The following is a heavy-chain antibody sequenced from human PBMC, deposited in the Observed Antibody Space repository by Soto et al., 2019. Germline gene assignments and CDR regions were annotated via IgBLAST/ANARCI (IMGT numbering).Heavy chain of an antibody. Sequence: QAQLEQSGAEVKKPGASVKVSCKSSGYTFSTSGISWVRQAPGQGLEWMGWISTYNGDANYAQRFQGRVTMTTDTSTSTTFMELRSLRSHDTAVYYCAREGPRPYYYYGMDVWGQGTTVTVSS. CDR3: AREGPRPYYYYGMDV. CDR2: ISTYNGDA. V-gene: IGHV1-18*01. D-gene: IGHD6-6*01. CDR1: GYTFSTSG. J-gene: IGHJ6*02.